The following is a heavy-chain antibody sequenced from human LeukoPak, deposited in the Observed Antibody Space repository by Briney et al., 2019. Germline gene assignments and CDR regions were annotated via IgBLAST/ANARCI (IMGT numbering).Heavy chain of an antibody. J-gene: IGHJ6*03. CDR1: GFTFSSYA. Sequence: GGSLRLSCAASGFTFSSYAMSWVRQAPGQGREWVSAISGSGGSTYSADSVKGRFTISIDNSKNTLYLQMNSLRAEDTAVYYCALVDYMDVWGKGTTGTVSS. CDR3: ALVDYMDV. D-gene: IGHD2-15*01. V-gene: IGHV3-23*01. CDR2: ISGSGGST.